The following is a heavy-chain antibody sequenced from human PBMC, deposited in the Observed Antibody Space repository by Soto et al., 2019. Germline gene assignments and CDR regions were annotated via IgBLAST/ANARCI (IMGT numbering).Heavy chain of an antibody. J-gene: IGHJ5*02. CDR3: TRDLNHDTGP. V-gene: IGHV3-7*01. D-gene: IGHD2-8*02. CDR2: ISPDGSEE. Sequence: SLRLSCAASGFTFSTYSMNWVRQAPGKGLEGVANISPDGSEEYYVDSVKGRFTISRDNAKNSVYLQMNSLRGEDTALYYCTRDLNHDTGPWGQGTQVTVSS. CDR1: GFTFSTYS.